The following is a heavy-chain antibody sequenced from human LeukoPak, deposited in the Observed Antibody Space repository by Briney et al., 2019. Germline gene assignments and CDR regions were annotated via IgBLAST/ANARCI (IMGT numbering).Heavy chain of an antibody. CDR3: ARYQLLYVDWFDP. D-gene: IGHD2-2*02. Sequence: TGVPQPPGKGLEWIGYIYYSGSTYYKQFLKSRVTISVDTSKNQFSLKLSSVTAADTAVYYCARYQLLYVDWFDPWGQGTLVTVSS. J-gene: IGHJ5*02. CDR2: IYYSGST. V-gene: IGHV4-30-4*01.